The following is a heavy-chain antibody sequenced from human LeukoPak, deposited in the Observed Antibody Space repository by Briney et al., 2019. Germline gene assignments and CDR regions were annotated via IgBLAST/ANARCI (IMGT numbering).Heavy chain of an antibody. D-gene: IGHD1-26*01. Sequence: HSGGSLRLSCAASGFSFSTYWMHWVRQAPEKGLVWVSRINSDGSSTAYAGSVKGRFTISRDNAKNSLYLQMNSLRAEDTAVYYCARVIIVGATGIWGQGTMVTVSS. CDR3: ARVIIVGATGI. CDR1: GFSFSTYW. J-gene: IGHJ3*02. V-gene: IGHV3-74*01. CDR2: INSDGSST.